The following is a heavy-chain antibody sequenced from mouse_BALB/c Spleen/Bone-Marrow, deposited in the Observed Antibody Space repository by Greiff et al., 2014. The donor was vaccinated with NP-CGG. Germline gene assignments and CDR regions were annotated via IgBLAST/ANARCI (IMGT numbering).Heavy chain of an antibody. V-gene: IGHV1-18*01. CDR3: ARRGYGYDDYFDY. CDR1: GYSFTGYT. D-gene: IGHD2-2*01. J-gene: IGHJ2*01. Sequence: VQLKQSGPELVKPGASIKISCKASGYSFTGYTMNWVKQSHGKNLEWIGLINPYNGGTSYNQKFKGKATLTVDKSSSTAYMELLSLTSEDSAVYYCARRGYGYDDYFDYWGQGTTLTVSS. CDR2: INPYNGGT.